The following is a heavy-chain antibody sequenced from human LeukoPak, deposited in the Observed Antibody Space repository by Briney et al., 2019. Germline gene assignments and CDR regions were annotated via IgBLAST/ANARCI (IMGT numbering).Heavy chain of an antibody. CDR2: IKQDGTEK. CDR1: RFTFSSYW. V-gene: IGHV3-7*01. J-gene: IGHJ4*02. CDR3: ARDSYYDSSGDYFDC. Sequence: GGSLRLSCAASRFTFSSYWMSWVRQAPGKGLEWVANIKQDGTEKYYVDSVKGRFTISRDNAKNSLYLQMNSLRAEDTAVYYCARDSYYDSSGDYFDCWGQGTLVTVSS. D-gene: IGHD3-22*01.